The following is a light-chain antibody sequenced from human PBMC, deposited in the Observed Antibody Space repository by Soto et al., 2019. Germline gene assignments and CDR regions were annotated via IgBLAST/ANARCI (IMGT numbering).Light chain of an antibody. CDR3: QQRNSWLVT. CDR1: QSVSSY. J-gene: IGKJ3*01. CDR2: DAS. V-gene: IGKV3-11*01. Sequence: EIVLTQSPATLSLSPGERATLSCRASQSVSSYLAWYQQKPGQAPRLLIYDASNRATGIPARFSGSGSGTDTLLTSSRLSPEVFAVYCCQQRNSWLVTFGPGTKVDIK.